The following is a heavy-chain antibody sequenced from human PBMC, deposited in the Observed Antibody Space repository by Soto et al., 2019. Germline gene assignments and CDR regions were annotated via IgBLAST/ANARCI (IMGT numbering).Heavy chain of an antibody. V-gene: IGHV6-1*01. CDR3: ARGGVAGNG. Sequence: QVQLQQSGPGLVKPSQTLSLTCAISGDSVSSNSAAWNWIRQSPSRGLEWLGRTYYRSKWYNDYAVSVXXRXTXXSDTSKNQFSLQLNSVSPEDTAVDYCARGGVAGNGWGQGTLVTVSS. CDR2: TYYRSKWYN. J-gene: IGHJ4*02. CDR1: GDSVSSNSAA. D-gene: IGHD6-19*01.